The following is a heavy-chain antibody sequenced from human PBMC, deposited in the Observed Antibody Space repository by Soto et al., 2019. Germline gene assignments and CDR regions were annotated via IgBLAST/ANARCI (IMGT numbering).Heavy chain of an antibody. CDR3: ARHPSYGSGSFY. J-gene: IGHJ4*02. CDR2: INAGNGNT. Sequence: QVQLVQSGAEVKKPGASVKVSCKASGYTFTSYAMHWVRQAPGQRLEWMGWINAGNGNTKYSQKFQGSVTITRDTSASTAYMELSSLRSEDTAVYYCARHPSYGSGSFYWGQGTLVTVSS. V-gene: IGHV1-3*01. D-gene: IGHD3-10*01. CDR1: GYTFTSYA.